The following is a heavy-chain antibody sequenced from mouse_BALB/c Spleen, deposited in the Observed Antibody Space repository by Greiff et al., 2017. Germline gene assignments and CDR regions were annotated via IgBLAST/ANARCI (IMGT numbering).Heavy chain of an antibody. V-gene: IGHV2-6-7*01. CDR3: ASDYDYDGGAMDY. Sequence: VKLMESGPGLVAPSQSLSITCTVSGFSLTGYGVNWVRQPPGKGLEWLGMIWGDGSTDYNSALKSRLSISKDNSKSQVFLKMNSLQTDDTARYYCASDYDYDGGAMDYWGQGTSVTVSA. CDR2: IWGDGST. J-gene: IGHJ4*01. D-gene: IGHD2-4*01. CDR1: GFSLTGYG.